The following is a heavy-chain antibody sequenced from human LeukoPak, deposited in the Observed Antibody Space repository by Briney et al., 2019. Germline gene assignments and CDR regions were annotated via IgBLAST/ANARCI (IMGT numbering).Heavy chain of an antibody. CDR3: ARGYPRYYMDV. D-gene: IGHD1-1*01. CDR1: GGSISSYY. Sequence: SETLSLTCTVSGGSISSYYWSWIRQPPGKGLEWIGYIYYSRSTNYNPSLKSRVTISVDTSKNQFSLKLSSVTAADTAVYYCARGYPRYYMDVWGKGTTVTVSS. J-gene: IGHJ6*03. V-gene: IGHV4-59*01. CDR2: IYYSRST.